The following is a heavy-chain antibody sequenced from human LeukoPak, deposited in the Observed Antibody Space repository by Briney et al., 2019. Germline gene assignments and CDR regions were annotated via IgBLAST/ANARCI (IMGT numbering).Heavy chain of an antibody. D-gene: IGHD3-10*01. Sequence: SETLSLTCTVSGGSISSYYWSWIRQPPGKGLEWIGYIYYSGSTNYNTSLKSRVTISVDTSKNQFSLKLSSVTAADTAVYYCARVKVVRGVIGYWGQGTLVTVSS. CDR1: GGSISSYY. CDR2: IYYSGST. V-gene: IGHV4-59*12. J-gene: IGHJ4*02. CDR3: ARVKVVRGVIGY.